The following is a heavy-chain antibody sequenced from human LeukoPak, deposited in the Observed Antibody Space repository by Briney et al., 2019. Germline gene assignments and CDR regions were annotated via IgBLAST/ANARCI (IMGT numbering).Heavy chain of an antibody. J-gene: IGHJ4*02. Sequence: GSLRLSCAASGFTFSNYAMHWVRQAPGKGLEWVAVISYDGSIEDYADSVKGRFTISRDNSKNTLYLQVHSLRAEDTAVYYCARVGSSYCSSTSCRTFDYWGQGTLVTVSS. CDR2: ISYDGSIE. CDR1: GFTFSNYA. CDR3: ARVGSSYCSSTSCRTFDY. V-gene: IGHV3-30-3*01. D-gene: IGHD2-2*01.